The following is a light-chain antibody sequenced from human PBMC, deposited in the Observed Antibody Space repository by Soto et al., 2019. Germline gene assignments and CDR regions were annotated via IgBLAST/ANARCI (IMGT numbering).Light chain of an antibody. Sequence: DIVMTQSPDSLTVSLGERATINCKSSQSVFYSSNNKNYLAWYQQKPGQPPKLLIYWASTRASGVPDRFSGSGSGTDFTLTISSLQADDVAVYYCQQYYVTPLTFGPGTKVDIK. CDR3: QQYYVTPLT. CDR2: WAS. J-gene: IGKJ3*01. CDR1: QSVFYSSNNKNY. V-gene: IGKV4-1*01.